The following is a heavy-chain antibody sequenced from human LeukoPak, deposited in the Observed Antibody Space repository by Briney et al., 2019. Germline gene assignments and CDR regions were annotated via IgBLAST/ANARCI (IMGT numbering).Heavy chain of an antibody. J-gene: IGHJ5*02. CDR3: ARDQGPYYYDSSGSGFDP. Sequence: ASVKVSCKVSGYTLTELSMHWVRQAPGKGLEWMGWISAYNGNTNYAQKLQGRVTMTTDTSTSTAYMELRSLRSDDTAVYYCARDQGPYYYDSSGSGFDPWGQGTLVIVSS. D-gene: IGHD3-22*01. V-gene: IGHV1-18*01. CDR2: ISAYNGNT. CDR1: GYTLTELS.